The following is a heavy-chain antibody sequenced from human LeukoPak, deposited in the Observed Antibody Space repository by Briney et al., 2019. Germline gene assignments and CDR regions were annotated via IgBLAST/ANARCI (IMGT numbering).Heavy chain of an antibody. J-gene: IGHJ4*02. V-gene: IGHV3-21*01. D-gene: IGHD3-9*01. CDR1: GFTFSSYS. CDR2: ISSSSSYI. CDR3: ARENNLPILTVPGIDWLKEFDY. Sequence: GGSLRLSCAASGFTFSSYSMNWVRQAPGKGLEWVSSISSSSSYIYYADSVKGRFTISRDNAKNSLYLQMNSLRAEDTAVYYCARENNLPILTVPGIDWLKEFDYWGQGTLVTVSS.